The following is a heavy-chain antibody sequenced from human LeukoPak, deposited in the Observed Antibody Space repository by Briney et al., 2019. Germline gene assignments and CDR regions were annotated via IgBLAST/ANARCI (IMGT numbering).Heavy chain of an antibody. J-gene: IGHJ4*02. CDR3: AKDQGIFRWLRFAFDY. CDR1: GFTFSSYG. Sequence: GGPLRLSCAASGFTFSSYGMHWVRQAPGKGLEWVAFIRYDGSNKYYADSVKGRFTISRDNSKNTLYLQMNSLRAEDTAVYYCAKDQGIFRWLRFAFDYWGQGTLVTVSS. D-gene: IGHD5-12*01. CDR2: IRYDGSNK. V-gene: IGHV3-30*02.